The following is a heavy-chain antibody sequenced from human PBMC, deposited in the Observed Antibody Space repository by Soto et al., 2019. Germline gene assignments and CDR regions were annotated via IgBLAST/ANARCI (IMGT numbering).Heavy chain of an antibody. CDR2: IRGSQDNT. J-gene: IGHJ4*02. CDR3: AKDWTHFDY. V-gene: IGHV3-23*01. D-gene: IGHD3-3*01. CDR1: CFIFSNYA. Sequence: EVQLLESGGNLVQPGGSLRLSCAASCFIFSNYAMSWVRQAPGKGLEWVALIRGSQDNTYYADSVRGRFTISRDDAKSTLSLQMNSLTAEDTAVYYCAKDWTHFDYWGQGTLVTVSS.